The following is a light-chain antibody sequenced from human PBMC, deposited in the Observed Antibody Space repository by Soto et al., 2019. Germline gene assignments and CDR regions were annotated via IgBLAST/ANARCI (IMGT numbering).Light chain of an antibody. CDR2: EVS. CDR3: CSYAGSSTLV. CDR1: SSDVGGYNY. Sequence: QSALTQPASVSGSPGQSITISCTGTSSDVGGYNYVSWYQQHPGKAPKLIIYEVSNRPSGVSSRFSGSKSGNTASLTISGLQAEDEGDYFCCSYAGSSTLVFGGGTKLTVL. V-gene: IGLV2-23*02. J-gene: IGLJ2*01.